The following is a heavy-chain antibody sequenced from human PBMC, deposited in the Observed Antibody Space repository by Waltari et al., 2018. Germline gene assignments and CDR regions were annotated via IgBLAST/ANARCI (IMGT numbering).Heavy chain of an antibody. D-gene: IGHD6-13*01. J-gene: IGHJ6*03. Sequence: QVQLQQWGAGLLKPSETLSLTCAVYGGSFSGYYWSWIRQPPGKGLEWIGEINHRGSTKSNPDLKRRVTISVDTSKNQFSRKLSSVTAADTAVYYCARGGSSWEMYYYYYYMDVWGKGTTVTVSS. CDR3: ARGGSSWEMYYYYYYMDV. CDR2: INHRGST. V-gene: IGHV4-34*01. CDR1: GGSFSGYY.